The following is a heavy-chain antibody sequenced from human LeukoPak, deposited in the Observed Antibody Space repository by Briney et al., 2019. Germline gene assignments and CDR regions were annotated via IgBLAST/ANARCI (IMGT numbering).Heavy chain of an antibody. D-gene: IGHD3-3*01. V-gene: IGHV1-2*04. J-gene: IGHJ6*02. Sequence: ASVKVSCKASGYTFTVYYMHWVRQAPGQGLEWMGWINPNSGGTNYAQKFQGWVTMTRDTSISTAYMELSRLRSDDTAVYYCARGRAIFGVVINPWDYYYGMDVWGQGTTVTVSS. CDR2: INPNSGGT. CDR1: GYTFTVYY. CDR3: ARGRAIFGVVINPWDYYYGMDV.